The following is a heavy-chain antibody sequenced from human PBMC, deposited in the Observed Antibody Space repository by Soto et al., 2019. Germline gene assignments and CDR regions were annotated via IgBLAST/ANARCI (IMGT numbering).Heavy chain of an antibody. D-gene: IGHD2-2*02. V-gene: IGHV4-34*01. Sequence: SETLSLTCAVYGGSFSGYYWSWIRQPPGKGLEWIGEINHSGSTNYNPSLKSRVTISVDTSKNQFSLKLSSVTAADTAVYYCARTVTAAIDNYYYYGMDVWGQGTTVTVSS. CDR2: INHSGST. J-gene: IGHJ6*02. CDR3: ARTVTAAIDNYYYYGMDV. CDR1: GGSFSGYY.